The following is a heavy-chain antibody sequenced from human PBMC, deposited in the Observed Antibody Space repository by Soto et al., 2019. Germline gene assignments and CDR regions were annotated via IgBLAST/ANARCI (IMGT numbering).Heavy chain of an antibody. Sequence: GGSLRLSCAASGFTFSNAWMNWVRQAPGKGLEWVGRIKSKTDGGKTDYAAPGKGIFTISRDDSKNTLFLKMNSLKTEDTAVYYCTTEPGGYFDWVYYYYYGMDVWGQGTTVTVSS. CDR3: TTEPGGYFDWVYYYYYGMDV. V-gene: IGHV3-15*07. D-gene: IGHD3-9*01. CDR1: GFTFSNAW. J-gene: IGHJ6*02. CDR2: IKSKTDGGKT.